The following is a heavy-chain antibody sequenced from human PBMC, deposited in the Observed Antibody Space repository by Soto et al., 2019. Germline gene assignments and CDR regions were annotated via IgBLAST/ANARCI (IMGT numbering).Heavy chain of an antibody. CDR3: AIDRYWGFGELFWFDP. J-gene: IGHJ5*02. CDR1: GGSISSGGYS. D-gene: IGHD3-10*01. CDR2: VYHSGST. V-gene: IGHV4-30-2*01. Sequence: SETLSLTCAVSGGSISSGGYSWSWIRQPPGKGLEWIGYVYHSGSTYYNPSLKSRVTISVDRSKNQFSLKLSSVTAADTAVYYCAIDRYWGFGELFWFDPWGQGTVVTVSS.